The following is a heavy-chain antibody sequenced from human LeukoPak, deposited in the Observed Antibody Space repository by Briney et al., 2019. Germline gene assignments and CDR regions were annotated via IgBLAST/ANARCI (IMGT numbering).Heavy chain of an antibody. CDR1: GYTFTSYG. Sequence: ASVKVSYKASGYTFTSYGISWVRQAPGQGLEWMGWISAYNGNTNYAQKLQGRVTMTTDTSTSTAYMELRSLRSDDTAVYYCARVFYYYDSSGYNHDAFDIWGQGTMVTVSS. J-gene: IGHJ3*02. D-gene: IGHD3-22*01. CDR3: ARVFYYYDSSGYNHDAFDI. V-gene: IGHV1-18*01. CDR2: ISAYNGNT.